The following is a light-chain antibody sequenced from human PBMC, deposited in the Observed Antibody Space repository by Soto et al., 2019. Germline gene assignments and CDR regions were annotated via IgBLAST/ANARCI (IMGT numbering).Light chain of an antibody. V-gene: IGLV2-11*01. CDR1: NSDVGTYNY. J-gene: IGLJ2*01. Sequence: QSALTQPRSVSGSPGQSVTLSCTGTNSDVGTYNYVSWYQQHPGKAPKLMIYDVSRRPSGVPDRFSGSKSGNTASLTISGLQAEDEADYYCCSYAGSYTFEVFGGGTKVTVL. CDR2: DVS. CDR3: CSYAGSYTFEV.